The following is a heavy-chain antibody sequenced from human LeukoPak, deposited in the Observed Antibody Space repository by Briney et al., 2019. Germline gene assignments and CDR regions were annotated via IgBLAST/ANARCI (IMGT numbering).Heavy chain of an antibody. CDR3: AKAFVYYDFWSGYWNPDY. CDR1: GFTFSSYA. Sequence: GGSLRLSCAASGFTFSSYAMSWVRQAPGKGLEWVSAISGSGGSTYCADSVKGRFTISRDNSKNTLYLQMNSLRAEDTAVYYCAKAFVYYDFWSGYWNPDYWGQGTLVLVSS. V-gene: IGHV3-23*01. D-gene: IGHD3-3*01. J-gene: IGHJ4*02. CDR2: ISGSGGST.